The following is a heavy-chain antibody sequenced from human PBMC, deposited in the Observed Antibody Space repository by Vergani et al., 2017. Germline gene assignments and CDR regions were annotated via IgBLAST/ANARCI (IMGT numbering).Heavy chain of an antibody. D-gene: IGHD1-14*01. CDR1: GDSINNGNYS. V-gene: IGHV4-39*01. CDR2: VYYNGST. Sequence: QLQLQESGPGLVKPSETLSLTCIVSGDSINNGNYSWGWIRQPPGKGLEWIGSVYYNGSTYYNPSLKSRVTTSVDASKNQFSLKLTSVTAAHTAVYRCGGRATGPPRCFDCWGQGTLVIVSS. CDR3: GGRATGPPRCFDC. J-gene: IGHJ4*02.